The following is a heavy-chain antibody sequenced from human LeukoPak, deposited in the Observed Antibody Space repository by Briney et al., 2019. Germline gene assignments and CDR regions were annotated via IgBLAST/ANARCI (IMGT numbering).Heavy chain of an antibody. Sequence: SETLSLTCTVSGGSISSYYWSWIRQPPGKGLEWIGYIYYSGSTNYNPSLKSRVTISVDTSKNQFSLNLSSVTAADTAIYYCARLGGATSPFGYWGQGTLVTVSS. CDR1: GGSISSYY. CDR3: ARLGGATSPFGY. D-gene: IGHD1-26*01. CDR2: IYYSGST. V-gene: IGHV4-59*08. J-gene: IGHJ4*02.